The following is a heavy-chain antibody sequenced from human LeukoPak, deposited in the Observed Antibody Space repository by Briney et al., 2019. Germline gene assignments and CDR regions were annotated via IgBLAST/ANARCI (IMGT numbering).Heavy chain of an antibody. J-gene: IGHJ6*02. V-gene: IGHV4-59*08. CDR1: GGSINNYY. Sequence: SETLSLTCTVSGGSINNYYWSWVRQPPGAGLEWLTYIYYTGSTNYNPSLKTRLTISVDTSKNQFSLKLSSVTAADTAVYYCASSSSSSSSYYYYGMDVWGQGTTVTVSS. D-gene: IGHD6-6*01. CDR2: IYYTGST. CDR3: ASSSSSSSSYYYYGMDV.